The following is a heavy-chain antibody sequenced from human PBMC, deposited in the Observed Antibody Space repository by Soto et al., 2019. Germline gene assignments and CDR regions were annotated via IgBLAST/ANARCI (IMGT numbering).Heavy chain of an antibody. CDR1: GFTFSNAW. J-gene: IGHJ4*02. CDR2: IKSKTDGGTT. D-gene: IGHD3-3*01. CDR3: TTIPGYYDFWMGYCWFDY. Sequence: GGSLRLSCAASGFTFSNAWMNWVRQAPGKGLEWVGRIKSKTDGGTTDYAAPVKGRFTISRDDSKNTLYLQMNSLKTEDTAVYYRTTIPGYYDFWMGYCWFDYWGQGTLVTVSS. V-gene: IGHV3-15*07.